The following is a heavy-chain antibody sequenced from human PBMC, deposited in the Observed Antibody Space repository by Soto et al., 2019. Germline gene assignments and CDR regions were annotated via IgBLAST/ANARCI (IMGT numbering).Heavy chain of an antibody. D-gene: IGHD2-15*01. J-gene: IGHJ6*03. Sequence: GASVKVSCKVSGYTLTELSMHWVRQAPGKGLEWMGGFDPEDGETIYAQKFQGRVTMTRNTSISTAYMELSSLRSEDTAVYYCARGGGVDYYYYMDVWGKGTTVTVSS. CDR3: ARGGGVDYYYYMDV. CDR1: GYTLTELS. CDR2: FDPEDGET. V-gene: IGHV1-24*01.